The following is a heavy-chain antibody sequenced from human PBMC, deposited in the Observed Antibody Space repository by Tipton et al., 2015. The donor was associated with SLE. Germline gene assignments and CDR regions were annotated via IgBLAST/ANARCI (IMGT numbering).Heavy chain of an antibody. J-gene: IGHJ1*01. Sequence: TLSLTCTVSGGSISSGNYYWSWIRQPPGKGLEWTGEINHSEISNYNPSLKSRVTISVHTSKNQFSLKLSSVTAADTAVYYCATQVVHGRYHLDHWGQGTLVIVSS. CDR2: INHSEIS. CDR1: GGSISSGNYY. V-gene: IGHV4-39*07. CDR3: ATQVVHGRYHLDH. D-gene: IGHD1-14*01.